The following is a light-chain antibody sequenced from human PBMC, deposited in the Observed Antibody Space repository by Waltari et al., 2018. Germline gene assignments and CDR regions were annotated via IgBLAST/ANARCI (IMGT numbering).Light chain of an antibody. CDR2: DAS. CDR3: QQYGVSTLT. CDR1: QSVSSSY. V-gene: IGKV3-20*01. J-gene: IGKJ4*01. Sequence: ELVLTQSPGTLALSPGERATLSCRASQSVSSSYLAWYQQKPGQAPRLLIYDASSRATGIPDRFGGSGSGTDFTLTISRLEPEDFAVYYCQQYGVSTLTFGGGTKVEIK.